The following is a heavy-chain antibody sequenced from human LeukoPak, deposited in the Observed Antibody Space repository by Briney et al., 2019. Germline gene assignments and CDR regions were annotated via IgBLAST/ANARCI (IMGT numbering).Heavy chain of an antibody. Sequence: GGSLRLSCAASGFTFSTYNMNWVRQAPGKGLEWVSSISSSSYIYYADSVKGRFTISRDNAKNSLYLQMNSLRAEDTAVYYCARVKDPAYPGAFDIWGQGTMVTVSS. CDR2: ISSSSYI. J-gene: IGHJ3*02. V-gene: IGHV3-21*01. CDR3: ARVKDPAYPGAFDI. CDR1: GFTFSTYN.